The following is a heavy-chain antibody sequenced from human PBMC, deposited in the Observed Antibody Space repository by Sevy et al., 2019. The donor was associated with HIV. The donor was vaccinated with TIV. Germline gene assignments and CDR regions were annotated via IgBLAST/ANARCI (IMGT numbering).Heavy chain of an antibody. CDR1: GFTFSIYA. CDR2: LSGSGGST. V-gene: IGHV3-23*01. J-gene: IGHJ4*02. D-gene: IGHD3-16*02. CDR3: AKDQGDYVWGTFRDY. Sequence: GGSLRLSCAASGFTFSIYAMSWVRQAPGKVLEWVSGLSGSGGSTYYADSVKGRFTISRDNSKNTLYLQMSSLRAEDTAVYYCAKDQGDYVWGTFRDYWGQGTLVTVSS.